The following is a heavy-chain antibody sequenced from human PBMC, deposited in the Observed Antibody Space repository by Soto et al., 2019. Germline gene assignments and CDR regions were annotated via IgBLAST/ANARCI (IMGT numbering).Heavy chain of an antibody. Sequence: GASVKVSCKASGGTFSSYAISWVRQAPGQGLEWMGGIIPIFGTANYAQKFQGRVTITADESTSTAYMELNSLRAEDTAVYYCARGTFYHDSHAYYGYWGQGTVVTVSS. CDR2: IIPIFGTA. CDR1: GGTFSSYA. J-gene: IGHJ4*02. CDR3: ARGTFYHDSHAYYGY. V-gene: IGHV1-69*13. D-gene: IGHD3-22*01.